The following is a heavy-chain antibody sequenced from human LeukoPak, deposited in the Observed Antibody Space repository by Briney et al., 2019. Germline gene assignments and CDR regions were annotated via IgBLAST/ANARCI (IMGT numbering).Heavy chain of an antibody. Sequence: GGSLRLSCAASGFTFSSYAMSWVRQAPGKGLEWVSGISGSGGSTYYADSVKGRFTISRDNSKKTLYLQMNSLTAEDTAVYYCAKDCCSGGSCYEDYWGQGTLVTVSP. J-gene: IGHJ4*02. CDR2: ISGSGGST. CDR1: GFTFSSYA. CDR3: AKDCCSGGSCYEDY. V-gene: IGHV3-23*01. D-gene: IGHD2-15*01.